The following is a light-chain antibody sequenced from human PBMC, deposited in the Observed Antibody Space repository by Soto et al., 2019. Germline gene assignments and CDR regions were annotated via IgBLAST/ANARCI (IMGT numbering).Light chain of an antibody. CDR2: AAS. CDR3: EQLNNYPLN. CDR1: QGISNS. Sequence: IQLTQSPSSLSVSVGDRVTITCPASQGISNSLAWYQQKPGKAPKLLIYAASTLQSGVPLRFSGSGSGTDFTLTIRSLQPEEFAKDYYEQLNNYPLNFGQGTKVQIK. J-gene: IGKJ1*01. V-gene: IGKV1-9*01.